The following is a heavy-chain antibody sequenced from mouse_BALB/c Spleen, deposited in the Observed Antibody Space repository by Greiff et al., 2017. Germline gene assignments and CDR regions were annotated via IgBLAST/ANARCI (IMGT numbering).Heavy chain of an antibody. CDR1: GFTFSDYG. Sequence: EVKLVESGGGLVQPGGSRKLSCAASGFTFSDYGMAWVRQAPGKGPEWVAFISNLAYSIYYADTVTGRFTISRENAKKTLYLEMSSLRSEETPMYYCAREGDYDVIDYWGQRTSVTVSS. V-gene: IGHV5-15*02. CDR2: ISNLAYSI. J-gene: IGHJ4*01. CDR3: AREGDYDVIDY.